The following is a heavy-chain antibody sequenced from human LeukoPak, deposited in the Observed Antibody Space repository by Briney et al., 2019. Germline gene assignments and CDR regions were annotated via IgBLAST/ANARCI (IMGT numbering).Heavy chain of an antibody. D-gene: IGHD3-22*01. Sequence: ASVKVSCKASGYTFTSYDISWVRQATGQGLEWMGWMNPNSGNTGYAQKFQGRVIITRNTSISTAYMELSSLRSEDTAVYYCARGFSSGYYYYYWGQGTLVTVSS. CDR2: MNPNSGNT. J-gene: IGHJ4*02. V-gene: IGHV1-8*03. CDR3: ARGFSSGYYYYY. CDR1: GYTFTSYD.